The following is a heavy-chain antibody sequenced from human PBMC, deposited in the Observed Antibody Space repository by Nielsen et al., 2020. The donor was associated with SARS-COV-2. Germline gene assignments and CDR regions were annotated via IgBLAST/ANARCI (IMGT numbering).Heavy chain of an antibody. Sequence: ASVKVSCKASGYTFTSYYMHWVRQAPGQGLEWMGIINPSGGSTSYAQKFQGRVTTTRDTSASTVYMELSSLRSEDTAVYYCARDGPGITMVRGVIGFYGMDVWGQGTTVTVSS. CDR3: ARDGPGITMVRGVIGFYGMDV. D-gene: IGHD3-10*01. CDR2: INPSGGST. CDR1: GYTFTSYY. V-gene: IGHV1-46*01. J-gene: IGHJ6*02.